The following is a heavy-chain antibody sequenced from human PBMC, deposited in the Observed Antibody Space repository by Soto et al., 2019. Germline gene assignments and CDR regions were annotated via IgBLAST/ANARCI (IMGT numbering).Heavy chain of an antibody. J-gene: IGHJ4*02. D-gene: IGHD3-10*01. CDR1: GYSFTTYA. CDR2: INAGNGNT. V-gene: IGHV1-3*01. Sequence: QVQLVQSGAEVKKPGASVKVSCKASGYSFTTYAIHWVRQAPGQRFEWIGCINAGNGNTKYSQKFQGRVTITRDTSATTTYMELSSLRSEDTAVYYCARLLSFRELTLDSWGQGSLVTVSS. CDR3: ARLLSFRELTLDS.